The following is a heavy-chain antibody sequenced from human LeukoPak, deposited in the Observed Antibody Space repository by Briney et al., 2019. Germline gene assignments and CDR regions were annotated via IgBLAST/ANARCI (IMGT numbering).Heavy chain of an antibody. D-gene: IGHD3-3*01. J-gene: IGHJ4*02. CDR2: IYYSGST. V-gene: IGHV4-59*01. CDR1: GGSISSYY. CDR3: ARTTTIFGVVNY. Sequence: NPSETLSLTCTVSGGSISSYYWSWIRQPPGKGLEWIGYIYYSGSTNYNPSLKSRVTISVDTSKNQFSLKLSSVTAADTAVYYCARTTTIFGVVNYWGQGTLVTVSS.